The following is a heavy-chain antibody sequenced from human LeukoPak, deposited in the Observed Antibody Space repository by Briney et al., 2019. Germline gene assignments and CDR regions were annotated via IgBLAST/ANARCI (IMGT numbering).Heavy chain of an antibody. CDR2: IHLNGRT. CDR3: AGSYNWSDDFDY. J-gene: IGHJ4*02. CDR1: GGSITTTNW. Sequence: SGTLSLTCGVSGGSITTTNWWSWVRQPPGQGLEWIGEIHLNGRTNYNPSLNSRVTLALDTSKNQLSLKLNSVTAADTAVYYCAGSYNWSDDFDYWGPGTLVTVSS. V-gene: IGHV4-4*02. D-gene: IGHD1-1*01.